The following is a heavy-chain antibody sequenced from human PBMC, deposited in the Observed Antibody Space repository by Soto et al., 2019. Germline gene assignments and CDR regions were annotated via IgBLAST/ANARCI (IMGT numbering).Heavy chain of an antibody. V-gene: IGHV3-11*01. J-gene: IGHJ6*03. CDR1: GFTLMAYY. CDR3: ARAVKQWLVGGDYYYYYMDV. Sequence: QVQLVESGGGLVKPEGPLSLSFEASGFTLMAYYMTWIRKAPGRGLEGISYISSSATIIYYADSVKGRFTISRDNAKTSLYLQMNSLRADDTAVYYCARAVKQWLVGGDYYYYYMDVWGKGTTVTVSS. CDR2: ISSSATII. D-gene: IGHD6-19*01.